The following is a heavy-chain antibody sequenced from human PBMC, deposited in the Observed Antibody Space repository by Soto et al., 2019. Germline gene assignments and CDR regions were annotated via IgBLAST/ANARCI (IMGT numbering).Heavy chain of an antibody. CDR2: INSGGSST. J-gene: IGHJ4*02. Sequence: GGSLRLSCAASGFMFSSYWMHWVRQAPGKGLVWVSRINSGGSSTSYADSVKGRFTISRDNAKNTLYLQMNSLRAEDTAVYYCAVAVAGPTAIGYWGQGTLVTVSS. V-gene: IGHV3-74*01. D-gene: IGHD6-19*01. CDR1: GFMFSSYW. CDR3: AVAVAGPTAIGY.